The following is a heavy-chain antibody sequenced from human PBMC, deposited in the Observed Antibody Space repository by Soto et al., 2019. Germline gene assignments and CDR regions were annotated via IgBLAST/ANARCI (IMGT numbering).Heavy chain of an antibody. D-gene: IGHD2-2*01. CDR3: ARRYASCFDY. J-gene: IGHJ4*02. CDR2: IYYSGST. Sequence: SDTLSLTCTVSGGSISIYYWSWIRQPPGKGLEWIGYIYYSGSTNYNPSLKSRVTISVDTSKNQFSLKLSSVTAADTAVYYCARRYASCFDYWGQGTLVTVPS. V-gene: IGHV4-59*08. CDR1: GGSISIYY.